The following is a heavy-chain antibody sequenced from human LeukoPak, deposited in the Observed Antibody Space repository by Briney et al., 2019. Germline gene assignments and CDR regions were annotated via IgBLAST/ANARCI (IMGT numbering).Heavy chain of an antibody. CDR3: AKDRQRWLQLGYFDY. Sequence: GGSLRLSCAASGFTFSSYVMHWVRQAPGKGLEWVAFIRYDGSNKYYADSVKGRFTISRDNSKNTLYLQMNSLRAEDTAVYYCAKDRQRWLQLGYFDYWGQGTLVTVSS. D-gene: IGHD5-24*01. V-gene: IGHV3-30*02. J-gene: IGHJ4*02. CDR2: IRYDGSNK. CDR1: GFTFSSYV.